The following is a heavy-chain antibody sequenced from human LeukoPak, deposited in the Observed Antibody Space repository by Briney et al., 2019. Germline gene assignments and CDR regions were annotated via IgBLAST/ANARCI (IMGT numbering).Heavy chain of an antibody. J-gene: IGHJ4*02. CDR3: ANREMATILPFDY. Sequence: GGYLRLSCAASGFTFSSYAMSWVRQAPGMELEWVSAISGSGGSPYYADSVKGRFTISRDNSKNTLYLQMNSLRAEDTAVYYCANREMATILPFDYWGQGTLVTVSS. D-gene: IGHD5-24*01. V-gene: IGHV3-23*01. CDR1: GFTFSSYA. CDR2: ISGSGGSP.